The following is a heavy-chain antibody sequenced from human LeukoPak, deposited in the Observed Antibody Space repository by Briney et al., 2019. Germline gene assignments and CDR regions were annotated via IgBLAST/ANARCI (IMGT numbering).Heavy chain of an antibody. Sequence: PSETLSLTCTVSGYSISSGYYWGWIRQPPGKGLEWIGSIYHSGSTYYNPSLKSRVTISVDTSKNQFSLKLSSVTAADTAVYYCARDSPAATYYYYYMDVWGKGTTVTISS. CDR2: IYHSGST. D-gene: IGHD2-15*01. J-gene: IGHJ6*03. CDR1: GYSISSGYY. CDR3: ARDSPAATYYYYYMDV. V-gene: IGHV4-38-2*02.